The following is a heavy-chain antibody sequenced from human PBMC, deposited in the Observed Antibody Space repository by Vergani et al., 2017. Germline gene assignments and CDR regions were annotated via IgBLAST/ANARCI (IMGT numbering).Heavy chain of an antibody. J-gene: IGHJ5*02. CDR1: GGSISSSSYY. Sequence: QLQLQESGPGLVKPSETLSLTCTVSGGSISSSSYYWGWIRQPPGKGLEWIGSIYYSGSTYYNPALKSRVTISVDTSKNQFSLKLTSVTAANTAVYYCARHVERHLFDPWGQGTLVTVSS. CDR3: ARHVERHLFDP. V-gene: IGHV4-39*01. CDR2: IYYSGST.